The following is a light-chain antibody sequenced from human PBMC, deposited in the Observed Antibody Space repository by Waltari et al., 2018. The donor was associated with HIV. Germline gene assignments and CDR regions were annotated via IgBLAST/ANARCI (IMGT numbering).Light chain of an antibody. CDR2: KAS. V-gene: IGKV1-5*03. CDR3: QQYYSYSWDP. CDR1: QSISSW. J-gene: IGKJ1*01. Sequence: DIQMTQSPSTLSASVGDRVTITCRASQSISSWLAWYQQKPGKAPKVLIYKASSLESGVPSSFIGSGSVTEFTLTISSLQPDDFATYYCQQYYSYSWDPFGQGTKVEIK.